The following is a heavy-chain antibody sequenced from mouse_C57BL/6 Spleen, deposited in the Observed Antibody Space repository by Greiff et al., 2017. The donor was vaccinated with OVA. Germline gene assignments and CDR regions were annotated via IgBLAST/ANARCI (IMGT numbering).Heavy chain of an antibody. Sequence: VQLVESGAELVNPGASVKLSCKASGYTFTEYTIHWVKQRSGQGLEWIGWFYPGSGSIKYNEKFKDKATLTADKSSSTVYMELSRLTSEDSAVYFCARHEDITTVVARDWYFDVWGTGTTVTVSS. CDR3: ARHEDITTVVARDWYFDV. J-gene: IGHJ1*03. V-gene: IGHV1-62-2*01. CDR1: GYTFTEYT. CDR2: FYPGSGSI. D-gene: IGHD1-1*01.